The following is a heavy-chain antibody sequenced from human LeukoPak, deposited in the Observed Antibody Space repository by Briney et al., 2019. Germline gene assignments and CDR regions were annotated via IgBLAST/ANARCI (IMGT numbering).Heavy chain of an antibody. CDR3: AGDSSGYYTIDY. Sequence: ASVKVSCKASGYTFTGYYMHWVQQAPGQGLEWMGWINPNSGGTNYAQKFQGRVTMTRDTSISTAYMELSRLRSDDTAVYYCAGDSSGYYTIDYWGQGTLVTVSS. V-gene: IGHV1-2*02. D-gene: IGHD3-22*01. CDR2: INPNSGGT. CDR1: GYTFTGYY. J-gene: IGHJ4*02.